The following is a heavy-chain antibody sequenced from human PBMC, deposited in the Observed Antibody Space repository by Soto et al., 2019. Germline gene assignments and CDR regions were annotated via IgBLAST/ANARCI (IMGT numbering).Heavy chain of an antibody. CDR2: IYYSGSS. Sequence: QLQLQESGPGLVQPSETLSLTCTVSGGSISSSSYYWGWIRQPPAKGLEWIGSIYYSGSSYYNPSLTSRVTRSLDTSKSQFSLKLSSVTDADTAVYSCARQVPLPYYYGSGSNLARYYYYYGRDVVGQGTTVTVSS. J-gene: IGHJ6*02. CDR1: GGSISSSSYY. CDR3: ARQVPLPYYYGSGSNLARYYYYYGRDV. V-gene: IGHV4-39*01. D-gene: IGHD3-10*01.